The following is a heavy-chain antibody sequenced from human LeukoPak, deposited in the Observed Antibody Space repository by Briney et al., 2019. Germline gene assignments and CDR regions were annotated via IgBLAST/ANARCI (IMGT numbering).Heavy chain of an antibody. D-gene: IGHD5-18*01. V-gene: IGHV4-39*07. Sequence: SETLSLTCTVSGGSISSTNYCWGWIRQPPGKGLEWIGTIYYSGITYYNPSLKSRVTMSVDRSKNQFSLKLKYVTAADTAVYYCAREDAAMAPGFDYWGQGTPVTVSS. CDR3: AREDAAMAPGFDY. CDR2: IYYSGIT. CDR1: GGSISSTNYC. J-gene: IGHJ4*02.